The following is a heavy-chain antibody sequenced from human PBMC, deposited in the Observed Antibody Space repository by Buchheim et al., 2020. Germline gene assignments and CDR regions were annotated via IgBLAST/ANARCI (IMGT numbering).Heavy chain of an antibody. V-gene: IGHV1-8*01. CDR1: GYTFTGYH. CDR3: ARGIANGVDV. J-gene: IGHJ6*02. CDR2: MSPNTGDT. D-gene: IGHD2-21*01. Sequence: QVQLVQSGAEVQKPEASVKVSCKASGYTFTGYHINWVRQATGQGLEWMGWMSPNTGDTAYAQKFQGRVTMTRDTSITTAYMELSSLTSEDTGVYYCARGIANGVDVWGQGAT.